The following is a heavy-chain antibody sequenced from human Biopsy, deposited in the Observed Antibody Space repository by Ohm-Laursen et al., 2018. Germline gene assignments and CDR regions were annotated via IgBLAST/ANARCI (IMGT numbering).Heavy chain of an antibody. CDR3: AKDKGTFNFYYYGMDV. CDR1: GFTFSNSG. Sequence: SLRLSCAASGFTFSNSGMHRGRPAPGKGLGGVAAISYDGSKTDYGDSVKGRLNISRDNSKNTLDLQMSSLRVEDTAVYFCAKDKGTFNFYYYGMDVWGQGTTVTVSS. J-gene: IGHJ6*02. V-gene: IGHV3-30*18. CDR2: ISYDGSKT. D-gene: IGHD2/OR15-2a*01.